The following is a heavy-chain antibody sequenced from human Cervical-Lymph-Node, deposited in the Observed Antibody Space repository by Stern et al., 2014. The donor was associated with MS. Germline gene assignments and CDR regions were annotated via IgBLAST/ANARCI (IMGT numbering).Heavy chain of an antibody. J-gene: IGHJ4*02. CDR1: GGSISSYY. CDR3: ARSIHAPEVDY. D-gene: IGHD5-18*01. CDR2: IYYSGST. V-gene: IGHV4-59*01. Sequence: QLHLQESGPGLVKPSETLSLTCTVSGGSISSYYWSWIRQPPGKGLEWIGYIYYSGSTNYNPSLKSRVTISVDTSKNQFSLKLSSVTAADTAVYYCARSIHAPEVDYWGQGTLVTVSS.